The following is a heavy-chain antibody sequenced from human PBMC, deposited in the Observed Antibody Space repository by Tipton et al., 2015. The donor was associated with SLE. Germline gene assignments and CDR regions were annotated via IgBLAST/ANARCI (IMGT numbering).Heavy chain of an antibody. CDR3: ASFHYYDSFDY. CDR2: IYYSGST. D-gene: IGHD3-22*01. V-gene: IGHV4-39*07. CDR1: GGSISSSSYY. Sequence: LRLSCTVSGGSISSSSYYWGWIRQPPGKGLEWIGSIYYSGSTYYNPSLKSRVTISVDTSKNQFSLKLSSVTAADTAVYYCASFHYYDSFDYWGQGTLVTVSS. J-gene: IGHJ4*02.